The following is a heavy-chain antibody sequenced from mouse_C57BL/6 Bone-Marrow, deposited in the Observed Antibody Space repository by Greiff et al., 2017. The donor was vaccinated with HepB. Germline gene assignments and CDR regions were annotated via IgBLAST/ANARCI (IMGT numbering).Heavy chain of an antibody. J-gene: IGHJ4*01. CDR3: ARSYDYDGGYAMDY. CDR1: GYTFTNYW. V-gene: IGHV1-63*01. CDR2: IYPGGGYT. D-gene: IGHD2-4*01. Sequence: VQLQQSGAELVRPGTSVKMSCKASGYTFTNYWIGWAKQRPGHGLEWIGDIYPGGGYTNYNEKFKGKATLTADKSSSTAYMQFSSLTSEDSAIYYCARSYDYDGGYAMDYWGQGTSVTVSS.